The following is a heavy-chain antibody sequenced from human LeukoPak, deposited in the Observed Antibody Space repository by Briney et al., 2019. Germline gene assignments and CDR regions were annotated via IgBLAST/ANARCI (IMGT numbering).Heavy chain of an antibody. CDR1: GYTFTGYY. J-gene: IGHJ4*02. D-gene: IGHD1-7*01. CDR3: ARAPGITGTSYLSYYSDY. Sequence: ASVKVSCKASGYTFTGYYMHWVRQAPGQGLEWMGGINPNSGATNYAQKFQGRVALTRDTSISTAYMELSSLRSDDTAVYYCARAPGITGTSYLSYYSDYWGQGTLVTVSS. CDR2: INPNSGAT. V-gene: IGHV1-2*02.